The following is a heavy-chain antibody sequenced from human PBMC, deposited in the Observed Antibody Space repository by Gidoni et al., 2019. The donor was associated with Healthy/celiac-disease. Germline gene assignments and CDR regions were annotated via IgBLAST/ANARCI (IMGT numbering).Heavy chain of an antibody. J-gene: IGHJ4*02. V-gene: IGHV1-69*06. D-gene: IGHD1-20*01. CDR2: IIPIVGTA. CDR1: GGTFSSYA. CDR3: ARGNNWNDANFDY. Sequence: QVQLVQSWAEVKKPGSSVKVSCKASGGTFSSYAIRWVLQDPGQGLEWMGGIIPIVGTANYAQKFQGRVTITADKSTSTAYMELSSLGSEETAVYYCARGNNWNDANFDYWGQGTLVTVSS.